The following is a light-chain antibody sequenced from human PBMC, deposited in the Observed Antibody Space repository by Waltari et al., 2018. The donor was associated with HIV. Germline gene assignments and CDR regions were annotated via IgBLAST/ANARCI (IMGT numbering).Light chain of an antibody. V-gene: IGLV5-45*03. Sequence: QTVLTQPSSLSASPGASASLTCTLRSGINVDTFRVYWYPQKPGTPPQYLLRYTSDSDTQQDSGVSSRFSGSKDTSANAAILLISGLQSEDEADYYCMIWHTNTWVFGGGTKLTVL. CDR1: SGINVDTFR. CDR3: MIWHTNTWV. CDR2: YTSDSDT. J-gene: IGLJ3*02.